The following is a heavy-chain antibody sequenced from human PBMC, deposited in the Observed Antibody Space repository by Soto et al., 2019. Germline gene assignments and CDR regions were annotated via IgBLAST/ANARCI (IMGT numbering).Heavy chain of an antibody. CDR1: GFTFTSSA. CDR2: IVVGSGNT. D-gene: IGHD4-17*01. CDR3: AAAEYGDYTYYYYGMDV. Sequence: SVKVSCKASGFTFTSSAVEWVRQARGQRLEWIGWIVVGSGNTNYAQKFQERVTITRDMSTSTAYMELSSLRSEDTAVYYCAAAEYGDYTYYYYGMDVWGQGTTVTVSS. V-gene: IGHV1-58*01. J-gene: IGHJ6*02.